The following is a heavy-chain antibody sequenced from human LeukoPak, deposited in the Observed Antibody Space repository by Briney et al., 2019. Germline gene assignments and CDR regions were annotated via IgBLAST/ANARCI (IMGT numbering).Heavy chain of an antibody. CDR1: GGSFSSSSYY. J-gene: IGHJ4*02. CDR3: ARDIKGYYYDSSGYYPGFDY. Sequence: PSETLSLTCTVSGGSFSSSSYYWGWFRQPPGKWLEWIGSIYYSGSTYYNPSLKSRVTISVDTSKNQFSLKLSSVTAADTAVYYCARDIKGYYYDSSGYYPGFDYWGQGTLVTVSS. D-gene: IGHD3-22*01. V-gene: IGHV4-39*07. CDR2: IYYSGST.